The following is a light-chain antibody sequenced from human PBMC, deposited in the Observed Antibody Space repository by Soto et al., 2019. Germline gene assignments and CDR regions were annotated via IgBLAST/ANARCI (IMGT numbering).Light chain of an antibody. V-gene: IGKV3D-20*01. Sequence: IILTQSAATLSLSPGERATPSCGASQSVSSSYVAWYQHRPGLAPRLLIHDASSRATGIPDRFSGTKSGTDFTLTIRRLEPEDAAVYYCQQYGSSPITFGQGTRLEIK. CDR1: QSVSSSY. CDR3: QQYGSSPIT. CDR2: DAS. J-gene: IGKJ5*01.